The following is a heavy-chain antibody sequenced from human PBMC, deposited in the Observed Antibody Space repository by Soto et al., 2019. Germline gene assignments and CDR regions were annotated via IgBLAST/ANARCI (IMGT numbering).Heavy chain of an antibody. CDR1: GGSISSSDYY. D-gene: IGHD2-15*01. J-gene: IGHJ4*02. CDR2: ISYSGST. CDR3: ARDPSSGGFCPGPCFDY. V-gene: IGHV4-30-4*01. Sequence: PSETLSLSCTVSGGSISSSDYYWSWIRQPPGKGPECIGYISYSGSTNYNPSLKSRVTMSVDTSKNQFSLKLSSVTAADTAVYYCARDPSSGGFCPGPCFDYWGQGTLVTVSS.